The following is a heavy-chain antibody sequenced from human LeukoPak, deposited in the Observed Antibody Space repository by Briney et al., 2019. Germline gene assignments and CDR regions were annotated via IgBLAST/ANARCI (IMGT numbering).Heavy chain of an antibody. CDR3: ARYRSSCDGFDI. CDR2: ISSSSSYI. D-gene: IGHD6-13*01. V-gene: IGHV3-21*01. J-gene: IGHJ3*02. Sequence: PGGSLRLSCAASGFTFSSYNMNWVRQAPGKGLEWVSSISSSSSYIYYAGSVKGRFTISRDDAKSSLYLQMNSLRAEDTAVYYCARYRSSCDGFDIWGQGTMVAVSS. CDR1: GFTFSSYN.